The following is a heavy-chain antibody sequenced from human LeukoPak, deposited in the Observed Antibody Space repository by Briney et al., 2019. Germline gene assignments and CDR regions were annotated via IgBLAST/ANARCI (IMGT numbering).Heavy chain of an antibody. D-gene: IGHD3-22*01. CDR2: ISGSGGST. Sequence: GGSLRLSCVASGFPFSFYWIHWVRQAPGKGLEWVSAISGSGGSTYYADSVKGRFTISRDNSKNTLYLQMNSLRAEDTAVYYCARADGSGYYPGYFDYWGQGTLVTVSS. CDR1: GFPFSFYW. V-gene: IGHV3-23*01. CDR3: ARADGSGYYPGYFDY. J-gene: IGHJ4*02.